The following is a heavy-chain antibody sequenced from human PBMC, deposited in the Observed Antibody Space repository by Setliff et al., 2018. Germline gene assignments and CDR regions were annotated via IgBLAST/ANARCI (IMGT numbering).Heavy chain of an antibody. D-gene: IGHD6-6*01. CDR3: ARGRNIAARLLDS. J-gene: IGHJ4*02. CDR2: INHRGST. CDR1: DGTFSDYH. V-gene: IGHV4-34*01. Sequence: PSETLSLTCAAYDGTFSDYHWTWIRQSPEKGLEWIGEINHRGSTNYNPSLKSRVTISIDTSKDQFSLKLISMTAADTAVYYCARGRNIAARLLDSWGQGTLVTVSS.